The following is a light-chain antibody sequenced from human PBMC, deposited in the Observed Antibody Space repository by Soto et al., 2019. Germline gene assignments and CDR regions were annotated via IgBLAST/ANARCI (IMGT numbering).Light chain of an antibody. J-gene: IGLJ1*01. CDR2: DVS. Sequence: QSVLAQPASVSGSPGQSITISCTGTSSDVGGYNYVSWYQQHPGKAPKLMIYDVSNRPSGVSNRFSGSKSGNTASLTISGLRAEDEADYYCSSYTSSSTLKVFGTGTKVT. CDR1: SSDVGGYNY. CDR3: SSYTSSSTLKV. V-gene: IGLV2-14*01.